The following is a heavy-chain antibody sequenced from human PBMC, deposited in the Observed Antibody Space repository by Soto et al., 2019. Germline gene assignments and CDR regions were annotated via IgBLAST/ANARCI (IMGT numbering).Heavy chain of an antibody. J-gene: IGHJ3*02. Sequence: QVQLVQSGAEVKKPGSSVKVSCKASGGTFSSYTISWVRQAPGQGLEWMGRIIPILGIANYAQKFQGRVTITADKSTSTAYVALSSLRSEDAAVYYCARDHRPGYFDWFYAFDIWGQGTMVTVSS. CDR3: ARDHRPGYFDWFYAFDI. CDR2: IIPILGIA. V-gene: IGHV1-69*08. D-gene: IGHD3-9*01. CDR1: GGTFSSYT.